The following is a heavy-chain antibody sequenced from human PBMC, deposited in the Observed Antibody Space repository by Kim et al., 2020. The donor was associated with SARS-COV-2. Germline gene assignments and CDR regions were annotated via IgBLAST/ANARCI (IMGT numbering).Heavy chain of an antibody. CDR3: ARGYSSGWYNY. D-gene: IGHD6-19*01. V-gene: IGHV4-4*09. J-gene: IGHJ4*02. CDR2: T. Sequence: TNNTPTLKGRVTLSEETSKNQFSVRLSSVPAADTAVYYCARGYSSGWYNYWGQGTLVTVSS.